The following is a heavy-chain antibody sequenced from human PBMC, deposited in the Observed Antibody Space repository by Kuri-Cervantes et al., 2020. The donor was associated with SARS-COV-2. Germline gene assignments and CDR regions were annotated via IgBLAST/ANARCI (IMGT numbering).Heavy chain of an antibody. CDR3: AKKGVGSSTSTVYYYYYMDV. Sequence: GESLKISCAASGFTFSNAWMSWVRQAPGKGLEWVSGISWNSGSIGYADSVKGRFTISRDNSKNTLYLQMNSLRAEDTAVYYCAKKGVGSSTSTVYYYYYMDVWGKGTTVTVSS. J-gene: IGHJ6*03. D-gene: IGHD2-2*01. CDR1: GFTFSNAW. CDR2: ISWNSGSI. V-gene: IGHV3-23*01.